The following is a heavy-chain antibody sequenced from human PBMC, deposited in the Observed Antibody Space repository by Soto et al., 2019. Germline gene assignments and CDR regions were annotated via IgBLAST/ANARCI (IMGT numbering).Heavy chain of an antibody. CDR2: IIPIFGTA. CDR1: GYTFTGYY. V-gene: IGHV1-69*13. D-gene: IGHD3-22*01. CDR3: ARSSDSSGYLYYFDY. J-gene: IGHJ4*02. Sequence: SVKVSCKASGYTFTGYYMHWVRQAPGQGLEWMGGIIPIFGTANYAQKFQGRVTITADESTSTAYMELSSLRSEDTAVYYCARSSDSSGYLYYFDYWGQGTLVTVSS.